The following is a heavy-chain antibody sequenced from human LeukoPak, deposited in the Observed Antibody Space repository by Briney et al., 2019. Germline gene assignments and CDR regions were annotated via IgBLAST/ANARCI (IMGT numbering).Heavy chain of an antibody. CDR1: GYTFTGYY. CDR2: INPNSGGT. D-gene: IGHD2-15*01. V-gene: IGHV1-2*06. CDR3: ARGATYCSGGSCYYYYYYYYMDV. J-gene: IGHJ6*03. Sequence: ASVKVSCKASGYTFTGYYMHWARQAPGQGLEWMGRINPNSGGTNYAQKFQGRVTMTRDTSISTAYMELSRLRSDDTAVYYCARGATYCSGGSCYYYYYYYYMDVWGKGTTVTVSS.